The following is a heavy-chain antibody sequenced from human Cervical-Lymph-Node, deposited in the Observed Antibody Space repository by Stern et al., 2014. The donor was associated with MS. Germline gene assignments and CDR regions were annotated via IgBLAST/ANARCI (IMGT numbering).Heavy chain of an antibody. CDR3: ARAVGGDYASY. CDR1: GGSITNYY. V-gene: IGHV4-4*08. J-gene: IGHJ4*02. Sequence: VQLVESGPGLVKPSETLSLTCTVSGGSITNYYWSWIRQPPGKGLEWIGRIHTRGNANYNPSLKSRVSISVDTSKNQFPLNLSPVTAADTAVYYCARAVGGDYASYWGQGTLVTVSS. D-gene: IGHD4-17*01. CDR2: IHTRGNA.